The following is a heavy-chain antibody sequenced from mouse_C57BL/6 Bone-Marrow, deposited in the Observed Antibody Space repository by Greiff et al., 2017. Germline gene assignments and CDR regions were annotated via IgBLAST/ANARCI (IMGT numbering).Heavy chain of an antibody. V-gene: IGHV1-9*01. CDR1: GYTFTGYW. Sequence: QVQLQQSGAELMKPGASVKLSCKATGYTFTGYWIEWVKQRPGHGLEWIGEILPGSGSTNYNEKFKSKATLTVDTSSSTAYMQLSSLTSEDSAVYYCARRKVYYDYYFDYWGQGTTLTVSS. D-gene: IGHD2-4*01. J-gene: IGHJ2*01. CDR2: ILPGSGST. CDR3: ARRKVYYDYYFDY.